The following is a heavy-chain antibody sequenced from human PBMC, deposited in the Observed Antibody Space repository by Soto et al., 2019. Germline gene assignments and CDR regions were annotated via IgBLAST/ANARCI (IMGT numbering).Heavy chain of an antibody. Sequence: ASVKVSCKASGYTFTGYYMHWVRQAPGQGLEWMGWINPNSGGTNYAQKFQGRVTMTRDTSISTAYMELSRLRSDDTAAYYCARWGSSYVEYCFHCCGQRTLVTVAS. CDR3: ARWGSSYVEYCFHC. D-gene: IGHD5-18*01. CDR2: INPNSGGT. J-gene: IGHJ4*03. V-gene: IGHV1-2*02. CDR1: GYTFTGYY.